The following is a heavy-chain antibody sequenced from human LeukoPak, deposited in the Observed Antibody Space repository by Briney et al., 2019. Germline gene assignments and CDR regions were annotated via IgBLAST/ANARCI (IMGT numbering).Heavy chain of an antibody. CDR2: IYYSGST. D-gene: IGHD2-15*01. Sequence: SETLSLTCTVSGGSISSYYWSWIRQPPGKGLEWIGYIYYSGSTNYNPSLKSRVTISVDTSKNQFSLKLSSVTAADTAVYYCARLLYCSGGSCYHYFDYWGQGTLVTVSS. V-gene: IGHV4-59*12. CDR1: GGSISSYY. CDR3: ARLLYCSGGSCYHYFDY. J-gene: IGHJ4*02.